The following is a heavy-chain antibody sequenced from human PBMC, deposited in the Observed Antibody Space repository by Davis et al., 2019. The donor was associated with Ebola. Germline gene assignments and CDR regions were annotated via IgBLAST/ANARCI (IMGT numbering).Heavy chain of an antibody. CDR2: INPNDGRT. CDR3: TTPGGQDSGYEVFDI. V-gene: IGHV1-46*03. CDR1: GYTFTNYY. J-gene: IGHJ3*02. D-gene: IGHD5-12*01. Sequence: AASVKVSCKASGYTFTNYYMHWVRQAPGQGLEWMGLINPNDGRTIYAQKFQGRVTVTRDTSTTTVYMDLSGLRSEDTALYYCTTPGGQDSGYEVFDIWGQGTMVTVSS.